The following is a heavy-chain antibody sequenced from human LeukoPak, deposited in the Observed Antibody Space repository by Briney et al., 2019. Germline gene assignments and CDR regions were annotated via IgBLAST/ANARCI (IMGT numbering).Heavy chain of an antibody. V-gene: IGHV4-34*01. D-gene: IGHD2-15*01. CDR2: INHSGST. Sequence: ASETLSLTCAVYGGSFSGYYWSWIRQPPGKGLEWIGEINHSGSTNYNPSLKSRVTISVDTSKNQFSLKLSSVTAADTAVYYCARVVVPGWFDPWGQGNLVTVSS. J-gene: IGHJ5*02. CDR3: ARVVVPGWFDP. CDR1: GGSFSGYY.